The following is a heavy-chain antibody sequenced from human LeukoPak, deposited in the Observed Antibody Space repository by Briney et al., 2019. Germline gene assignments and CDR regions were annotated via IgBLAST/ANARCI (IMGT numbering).Heavy chain of an antibody. Sequence: GGSLRLSCAASGFSFSGHWMNWVRQPPGKGLELVANIKADGSEKYYVDSVKGRFTISRDDAKRTVDLQMDNLRAEDTAIYYCAYRNNFEYWGQGALVTVSS. CDR3: AYRNNFEY. J-gene: IGHJ4*02. CDR2: IKADGSEK. CDR1: GFSFSGHW. V-gene: IGHV3-7*05. D-gene: IGHD1-26*01.